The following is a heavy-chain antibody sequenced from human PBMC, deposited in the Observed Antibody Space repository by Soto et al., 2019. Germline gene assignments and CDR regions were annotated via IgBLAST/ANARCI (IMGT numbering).Heavy chain of an antibody. Sequence: GSLGLAGAASGFTFSSYAMSWVRQAPGKGLEWVSVISGSGGSTYYADSVKVRFTISRDNSKNTLYLQMNSLRAEDTAVYYCAKDPNRYYDSSGYYSGWGQGTPVTVYS. J-gene: IGHJ4*02. CDR3: AKDPNRYYDSSGYYSG. D-gene: IGHD3-22*01. CDR1: GFTFSSYA. V-gene: IGHV3-23*01. CDR2: ISGSGGST.